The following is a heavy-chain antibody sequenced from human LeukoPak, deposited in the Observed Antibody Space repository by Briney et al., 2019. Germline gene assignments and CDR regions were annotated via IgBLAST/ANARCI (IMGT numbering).Heavy chain of an antibody. CDR1: RGSMSGYY. J-gene: IGHJ3*02. CDR2: IYYTGST. V-gene: IGHV4-59*01. D-gene: IGHD1-26*01. CDR3: ARSGEKWELLRAFDI. Sequence: SETLSLTCTVCRGSMSGYYWSWIRQPPGKGLEGIGYIYYTGSTNSTPSLKSRVTISVDPSKTQFSLKLNSVTAADTAVYYCARSGEKWELLRAFDIWGQGTMVTVSS.